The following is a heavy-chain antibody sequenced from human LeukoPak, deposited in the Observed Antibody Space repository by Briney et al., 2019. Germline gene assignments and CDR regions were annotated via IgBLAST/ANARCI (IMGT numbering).Heavy chain of an antibody. CDR3: AKDCPYDWGKSDY. CDR2: ISGSGGST. CDR1: GFTFSSYA. Sequence: GGSLRLSLAASGFTFSSYAMSWVRQAPGKGLEWVSAISGSGGSTYYAGSVKGRFTISRDNSKNTLYLQMNSLRAEDTAVYYCAKDCPYDWGKSDYWGQGTLVTVSS. D-gene: IGHD3-16*01. V-gene: IGHV3-23*01. J-gene: IGHJ4*02.